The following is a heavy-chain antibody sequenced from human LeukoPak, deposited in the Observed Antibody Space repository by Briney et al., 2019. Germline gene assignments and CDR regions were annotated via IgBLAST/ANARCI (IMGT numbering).Heavy chain of an antibody. CDR1: GGSISSGDYY. V-gene: IGHV4-30-4*01. J-gene: IGHJ4*02. CDR3: ARDLFSYTTLRYFDY. D-gene: IGHD2-15*01. Sequence: SETLSLTCTVSGGSISSGDYYRRWIRQPPGKGLEWNAYIYYSGTTYYNPSLKSRVTISIDTSKNQFSLKLSSVTAADTAVYYCARDLFSYTTLRYFDYWGQGALVTVSS. CDR2: IYYSGTT.